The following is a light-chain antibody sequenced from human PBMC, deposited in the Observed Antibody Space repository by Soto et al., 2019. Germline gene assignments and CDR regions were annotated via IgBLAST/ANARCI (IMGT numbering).Light chain of an antibody. CDR1: QSISDW. J-gene: IGKJ2*01. CDR3: HEYNRFQYT. CDR2: KAS. Sequence: DIQMTQSPSTLSASVGDRVTITCRASQSISDWLAWYQQRSGKAPKLLIYKASSLQSGVPPRFSGSGSGTEFTLTISSLQPDDFATYYCHEYNRFQYTFGQGTKLEIK. V-gene: IGKV1-5*03.